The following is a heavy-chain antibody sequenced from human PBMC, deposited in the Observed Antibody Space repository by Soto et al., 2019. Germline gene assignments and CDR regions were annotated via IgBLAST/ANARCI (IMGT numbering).Heavy chain of an antibody. CDR3: ARTPNP. D-gene: IGHD2-15*01. V-gene: IGHV4-31*03. CDR2: IYYSGST. J-gene: IGHJ5*02. CDR1: GGSISSGGYH. Sequence: QVQLQESGPGLVKPSQTLSLTCTVSGGSISSGGYHWSWIRQHPGKGLECIGYIYYSGSTYYNPCIKSRVTISVDTSKNQFSLKLSSVTAADTAVYYCARTPNPWGQGTLVTVSS.